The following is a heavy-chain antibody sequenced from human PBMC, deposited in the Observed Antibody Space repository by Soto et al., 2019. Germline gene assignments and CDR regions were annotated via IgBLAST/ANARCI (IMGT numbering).Heavy chain of an antibody. D-gene: IGHD3-10*01. J-gene: IGHJ4*02. CDR1: GYTFTSYA. CDR3: ARGPFYGSGSYYIYFDY. CDR2: INAGNGNT. V-gene: IGHV1-3*01. Sequence: ASVKVSCKASGYTFTSYAMHWVRQAPGQRLEWMGWINAGNGNTYYSEHFQGRVTITRDTSASTAYMELSSLRSEDTAVYYCARGPFYGSGSYYIYFDYWGQGTLVTV.